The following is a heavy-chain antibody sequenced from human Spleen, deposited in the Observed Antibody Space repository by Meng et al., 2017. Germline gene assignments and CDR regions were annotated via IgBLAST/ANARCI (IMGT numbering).Heavy chain of an antibody. J-gene: IGHJ4*02. D-gene: IGHD3-10*01. CDR1: GGSIISGDYY. Sequence: QVQLQESGPGRVKPSQTLSLTCTVSGGSIISGDYYWSWIREPPGKGLEWIVYIYYSGSTYYNPSLKSRVTISVDTSKNQFSMKLSSVTAADTAVYYCARQRYRGVIGYWGQGALVTVSS. V-gene: IGHV4-30-4*01. CDR2: IYYSGST. CDR3: ARQRYRGVIGY.